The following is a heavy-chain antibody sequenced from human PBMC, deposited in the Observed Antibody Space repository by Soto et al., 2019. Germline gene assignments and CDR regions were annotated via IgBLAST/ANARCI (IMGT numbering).Heavy chain of an antibody. J-gene: IGHJ3*02. V-gene: IGHV3-48*04. CDR1: GFTFSAYS. CDR2: IGSTGSGT. D-gene: IGHD2-2*01. Sequence: EVQLVESGGGLVQPGGSLRLSCAASGFTFSAYSMNWVRQAPGKGLEWGSFIGSTGSGTYYADSVMGRFTVSRDNARNSVYVQMDSLRADDTAVYHCARARAASGPAYALDIWGQGTVVTVSS. CDR3: ARARAASGPAYALDI.